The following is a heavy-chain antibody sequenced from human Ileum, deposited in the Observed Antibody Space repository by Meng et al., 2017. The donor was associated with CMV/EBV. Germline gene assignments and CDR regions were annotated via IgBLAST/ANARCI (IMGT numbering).Heavy chain of an antibody. D-gene: IGHD2-2*02. V-gene: IGHV4-34*01. CDR2: NNQSGST. CDR3: AGVGVRYCSSTSWYRAGPSHAFDF. Sequence: SETLSLTCAVYGGSFSGYYWSWIRQPPGKGLEWIGENNQSGSTNYNPSLKSRVTISVDTSKNQFSLKLSSVTAADTAVYYCAGVGVRYCSSTSWYRAGPSHAFDFWGQGTMVTVSS. J-gene: IGHJ3*01. CDR1: GGSFSGYY.